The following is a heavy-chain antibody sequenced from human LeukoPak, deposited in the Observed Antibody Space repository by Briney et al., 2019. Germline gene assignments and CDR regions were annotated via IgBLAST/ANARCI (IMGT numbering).Heavy chain of an antibody. CDR3: AKSWHYYDSSGYYDY. CDR1: GFIFDDYA. Sequence: GGSLRLFCAASGFIFDDYAMHWVRQAPGKGLEWVSGISWKSGTIGYADSVKGRFTISRDNAKNSLYLQMNSLRAEDTALDYWAKSWHYYDSSGYYDYWGQGTLVTVYS. CDR2: ISWKSGTI. J-gene: IGHJ4*02. D-gene: IGHD3-22*01. V-gene: IGHV3-9*01.